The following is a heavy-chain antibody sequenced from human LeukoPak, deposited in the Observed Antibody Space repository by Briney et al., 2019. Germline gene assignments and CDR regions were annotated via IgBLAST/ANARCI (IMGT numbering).Heavy chain of an antibody. D-gene: IGHD1-26*01. V-gene: IGHV3-74*01. CDR2: VKGDGTST. CDR1: GLTFRNYW. J-gene: IGHJ4*02. CDR3: TRDRAYSTFDY. Sequence: GGSLRLSCAASGLTFRNYWMHWVRQAPGKGLVWVSRVKGDGTSTIYADFVKGRFTIFRDNAKNSVFLQMNSLRAEDTAVYYCTRDRAYSTFDYWGQGTLVTVSS.